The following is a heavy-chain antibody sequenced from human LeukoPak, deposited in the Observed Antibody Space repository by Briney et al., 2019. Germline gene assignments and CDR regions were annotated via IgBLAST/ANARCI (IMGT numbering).Heavy chain of an antibody. V-gene: IGHV3-30*18. D-gene: IGHD6-19*01. CDR2: ISYDGSNK. CDR1: GFTFSSYG. Sequence: GGSLRLSCAASGFTFSSYGMHWVRQAPGKGLEWVAVISYDGSNKYYADSMKGRFTISRDNSKNTLYLQMNSLRAEDTAVYYCAKDLAVAGRWGQGTLVTVSS. CDR3: AKDLAVAGR. J-gene: IGHJ4*02.